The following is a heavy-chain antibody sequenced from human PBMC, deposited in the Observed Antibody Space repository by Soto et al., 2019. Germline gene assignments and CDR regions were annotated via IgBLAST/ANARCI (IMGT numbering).Heavy chain of an antibody. CDR2: ISAYSGKT. CDR1: GYTLTSYG. J-gene: IGHJ4*02. Sequence: ASVKVSCKTSGYTLTSYGINWVRQAPGQRLEWMGWISAYSGKTNYAQKFQGRLTMTTDTSTSTAYMELRSLRSDDTALYYCARDNSGDFWSGYSHYYFDYWGQGTLAPVSS. D-gene: IGHD3-3*01. V-gene: IGHV1-18*01. CDR3: ARDNSGDFWSGYSHYYFDY.